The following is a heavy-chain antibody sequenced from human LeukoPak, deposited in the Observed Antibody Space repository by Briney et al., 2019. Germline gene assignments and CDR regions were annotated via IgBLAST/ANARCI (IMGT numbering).Heavy chain of an antibody. J-gene: IGHJ4*02. D-gene: IGHD3-22*01. CDR2: IYHSGST. CDR1: GGSISSSNW. CDR3: ASGYYDSSGYYYGPDY. Sequence: PSGTLSLTCAVSGGSISSSNWWSWVRQPPGKGLEWIGEIYHSGSTNYNPSLKSRVTISVDKSKNQFSLKLSSVTAADTAVYYCASGYYDSSGYYYGPDYWGQGTLVTVSS. V-gene: IGHV4-4*02.